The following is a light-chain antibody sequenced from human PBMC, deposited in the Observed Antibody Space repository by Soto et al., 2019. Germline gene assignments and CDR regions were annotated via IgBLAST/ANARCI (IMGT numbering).Light chain of an antibody. CDR2: VVS. CDR3: SSYTSSSLHV. V-gene: IGLV2-14*03. Sequence: QSALTQPASVSGSPGPSITISCTGTSSDVCGYNYVSWYHQHPGKAPQLRIYVVSNRHSGDSDRFSGSKFGNTASLTISGLQADDEADYYCSSYTSSSLHVFGTGTKVTV. CDR1: SSDVCGYNY. J-gene: IGLJ1*01.